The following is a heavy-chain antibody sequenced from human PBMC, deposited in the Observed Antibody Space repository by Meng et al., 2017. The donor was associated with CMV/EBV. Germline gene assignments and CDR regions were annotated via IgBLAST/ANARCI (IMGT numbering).Heavy chain of an antibody. CDR2: INHSGST. D-gene: IGHD2-2*03. J-gene: IGHJ6*02. V-gene: IGHV4-34*01. CDR3: ASLLGYCSSTSCPHYYYYGMDV. Sequence: SQTLSLTCAVYGGSFSGYYWSWIRQPPGKGLEWIGEINHSGSTNYNPSLKSRVTISVDTSKKQFSLKLSSVTAADTAVYYCASLLGYCSSTSCPHYYYYGMDVWGQGTTVTVSS. CDR1: GGSFSGYY.